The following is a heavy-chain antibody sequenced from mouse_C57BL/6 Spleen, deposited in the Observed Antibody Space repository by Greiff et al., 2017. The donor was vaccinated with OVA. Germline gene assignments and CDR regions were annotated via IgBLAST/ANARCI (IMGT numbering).Heavy chain of an antibody. Sequence: EVKLVESGGGLVQSGRSLRLSCATSGFTFSDFYMEWVRQAPGKGLEWIAASRNKANDYTTEYSASVKGRFIVSRDTSQSILYLQMNALRAEDTAIYYCARGWLLGYYAMDYWGQGTSVTVSS. V-gene: IGHV7-1*01. CDR2: SRNKANDYTT. D-gene: IGHD2-3*01. J-gene: IGHJ4*01. CDR3: ARGWLLGYYAMDY. CDR1: GFTFSDFY.